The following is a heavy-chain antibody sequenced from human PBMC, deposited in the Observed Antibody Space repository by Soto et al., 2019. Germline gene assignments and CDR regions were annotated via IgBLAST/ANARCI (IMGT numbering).Heavy chain of an antibody. CDR2: ISSVSSTI. Sequence: SGGSLRLSCAASGFTFSGYSMNWVRQAPGKGLECVSYISSVSSTIYHADSVQGRFTISRDNAKNSLYLQMNSLRAEDTAVYYCARANDYGDFFDYLCQGTLVTVSS. J-gene: IGHJ4*02. D-gene: IGHD4-17*01. CDR3: ARANDYGDFFDY. V-gene: IGHV3-48*01. CDR1: GFTFSGYS.